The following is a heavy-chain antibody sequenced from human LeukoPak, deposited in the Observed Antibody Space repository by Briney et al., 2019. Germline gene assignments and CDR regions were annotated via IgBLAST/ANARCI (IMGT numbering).Heavy chain of an antibody. CDR3: ASPPINDILPLSH. D-gene: IGHD3-9*01. V-gene: IGHV3-30*03. Sequence: PGGSLRLSCAASGFTFSSYSMNWVRQAPGKGLEWVAVISYDGSNKYYADSVKGRFTISRDNSKNTLYLQMNSLRAEDTAVYYCASPPINDILPLSHWGQGTLVTVSS. J-gene: IGHJ4*02. CDR1: GFTFSSYS. CDR2: ISYDGSNK.